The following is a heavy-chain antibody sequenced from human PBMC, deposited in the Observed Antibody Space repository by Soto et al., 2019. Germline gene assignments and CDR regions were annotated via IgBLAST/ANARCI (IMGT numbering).Heavy chain of an antibody. Sequence: PGGSLRLSCAASGFTFNDFSMNWVRQAAGRGPEWVSSIDTTSGDIYYADSVRGRFTISRDNSKNTLYLQMNSLRDEDTAVYYCAKDRIANNGVWEAFDMWGRGTKVTVAS. V-gene: IGHV3-21*04. J-gene: IGHJ3*02. CDR2: IDTTSGDI. CDR3: AKDRIANNGVWEAFDM. CDR1: GFTFNDFS. D-gene: IGHD2-8*01.